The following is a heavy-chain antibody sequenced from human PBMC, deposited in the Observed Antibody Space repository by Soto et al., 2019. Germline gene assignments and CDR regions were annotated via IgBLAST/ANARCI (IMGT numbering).Heavy chain of an antibody. D-gene: IGHD1-26*01. CDR1: GGSISSGGYY. CDR2: IYYSGST. J-gene: IGHJ3*02. V-gene: IGHV4-31*03. CDR3: ARSSLYSGSSDAFDI. Sequence: QVQLQESGPGLVKPSQTLSLTCTVSGGSISSGGYYWSWIRQHPGKGLEWIGYIYYSGSTYYNPSLKSRGTIXXDXSXNQFALKLSSVTAADTALYYCARSSLYSGSSDAFDIWGQGTMVTVSS.